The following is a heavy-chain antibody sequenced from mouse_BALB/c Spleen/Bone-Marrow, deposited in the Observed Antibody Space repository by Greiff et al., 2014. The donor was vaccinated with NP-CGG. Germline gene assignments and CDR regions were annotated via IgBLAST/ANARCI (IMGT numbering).Heavy chain of an antibody. CDR3: ARVYLWYFDV. CDR2: IWAGGST. D-gene: IGHD2-3*01. CDR1: GVLLTSYG. Sequence: QGQLKQSGPGLGAPSQSLSITCTVSGVLLTSYGVHWVRQPPGKGLEWLGVIWAGGSTNYNSALMSRLSISKDNSKSQVFLKMNSLQTDDTAMYYCARVYLWYFDVWGAGTTVTVSS. J-gene: IGHJ1*01. V-gene: IGHV2-9*02.